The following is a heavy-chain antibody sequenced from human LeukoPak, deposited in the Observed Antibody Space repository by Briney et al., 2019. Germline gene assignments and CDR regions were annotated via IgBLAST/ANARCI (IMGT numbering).Heavy chain of an antibody. D-gene: IGHD6-19*01. J-gene: IGHJ4*02. CDR2: ISGRDDNT. CDR1: GFTFSTYG. CDR3: AKRVAYSSGYYWDY. V-gene: IGHV3-23*01. Sequence: GGSLRLSCAASGFTFSTYGMTWVRQAPGKGLEWVSVISGRDDNTYYADSVKGRFSISRDNSKNTVHLQMNSLRVEDTAVFYCAKRVAYSSGYYWDYWGQGTLVTVSS.